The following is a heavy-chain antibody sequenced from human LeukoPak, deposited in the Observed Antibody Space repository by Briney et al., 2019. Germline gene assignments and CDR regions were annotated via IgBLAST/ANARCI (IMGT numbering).Heavy chain of an antibody. CDR2: ISSGVGTT. Sequence: PGGSLRLSCAASGVTFTDYAMNWVRQAPGEGHEWLSYISSGVGTTFSADSARGGSTIYREHAKNSLFWQMDSLRAEDTAVYYCATWSGAAAGRSDYWGQGSMVAVCS. V-gene: IGHV3-48*01. CDR3: ATWSGAAAGRSDY. J-gene: IGHJ4*02. D-gene: IGHD6-13*01. CDR1: GVTFTDYA.